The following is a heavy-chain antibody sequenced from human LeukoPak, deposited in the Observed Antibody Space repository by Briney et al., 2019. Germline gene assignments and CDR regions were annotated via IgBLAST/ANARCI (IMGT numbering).Heavy chain of an antibody. CDR1: GGSISTYY. D-gene: IGHD3-16*01. V-gene: IGHV4-59*01. J-gene: IGHJ4*02. Sequence: PSGTLSLTCTVSGGSISTYYWSWIRQPPGKGLEWIGYIYYIGTTNYNPSLKSRVTISVDTSKNQFSLKLSSVTAADTAFYYCARDQGYGGFDYWGQGALVTVSS. CDR3: ARDQGYGGFDY. CDR2: IYYIGTT.